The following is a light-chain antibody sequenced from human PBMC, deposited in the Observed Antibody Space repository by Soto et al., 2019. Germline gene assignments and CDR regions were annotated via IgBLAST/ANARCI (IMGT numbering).Light chain of an antibody. CDR1: QSISGW. CDR2: AAS. CDR3: QQSYSTRWT. V-gene: IGKV1-39*01. J-gene: IGKJ1*01. Sequence: DIHMAQSPSTLSASVLDIVTITFLASQSISGWLAWYQQKPGKAPKLLIYAASSLQSGVPSRFSGSGSGTDFTLTISSLQPEDFATYYCQQSYSTRWTFGQGTKVDIK.